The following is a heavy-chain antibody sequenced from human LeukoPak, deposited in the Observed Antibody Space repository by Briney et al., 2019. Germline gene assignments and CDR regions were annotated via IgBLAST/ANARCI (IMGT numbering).Heavy chain of an antibody. Sequence: SETLSLTCTVSGGSISSGGYYWSWIRQHPGQGLEWIGYIYYSGSTYYNPSLKSRVTISVDTSKNQFSLKLSSVTAADTAVYYCARVFLGYCSSTSCYDGDYWGQGTLVTVSS. CDR1: GGSISSGGYY. D-gene: IGHD2-2*01. CDR2: IYYSGST. V-gene: IGHV4-31*03. J-gene: IGHJ4*02. CDR3: ARVFLGYCSSTSCYDGDY.